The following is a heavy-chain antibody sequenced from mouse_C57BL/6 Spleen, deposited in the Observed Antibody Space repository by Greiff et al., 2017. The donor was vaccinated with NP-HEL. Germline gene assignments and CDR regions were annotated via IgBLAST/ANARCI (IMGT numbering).Heavy chain of an antibody. V-gene: IGHV1-19*01. CDR2: INPYNGGT. Sequence: EVQLQQSGPVLVKPGASVKMSCKASGYTFTDYYMNWVKQSHGKSLEWIGVINPYNGGTSYNQKFKGKATLTVDKSSSTAYMELNSLTSEDSAVYYCARNYYGSSYAFAYWGQGTLVTVSA. CDR1: GYTFTDYY. CDR3: ARNYYGSSYAFAY. J-gene: IGHJ3*01. D-gene: IGHD1-1*01.